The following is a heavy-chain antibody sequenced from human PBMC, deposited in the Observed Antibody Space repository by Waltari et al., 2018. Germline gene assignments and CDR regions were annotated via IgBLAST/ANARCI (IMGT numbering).Heavy chain of an antibody. CDR1: GFTFGDYA. V-gene: IGHV3-49*03. CDR2: IRSKAYGGTT. Sequence: EVQLVESGGGLVQPGRSLRLSCTASGFTFGDYAMSWFRQAPGQGLEWVGFIRSKAYGGTTEYAASVKGRFTISRDDSKSIAYLQMNSLKTADTAVYYCTRTFWSGYYTGDKFDYWGQGTLVTVSS. J-gene: IGHJ4*02. CDR3: TRTFWSGYYTGDKFDY. D-gene: IGHD3-3*01.